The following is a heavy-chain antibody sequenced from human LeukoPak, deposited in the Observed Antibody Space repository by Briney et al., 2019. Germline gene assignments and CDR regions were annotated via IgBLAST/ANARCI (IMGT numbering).Heavy chain of an antibody. Sequence: ASVKVSCKASGYTFNNYGITWVRQAPGRGLEWMGWISVYNGNTNYVQKLQGRLAMTTETSTSTAYMELRSLRSDDTAVYYCARDDYGDSKGRFDPWGQGTLVTVSS. V-gene: IGHV1-18*01. CDR3: ARDDYGDSKGRFDP. J-gene: IGHJ5*02. CDR1: GYTFNNYG. CDR2: ISVYNGNT. D-gene: IGHD4-17*01.